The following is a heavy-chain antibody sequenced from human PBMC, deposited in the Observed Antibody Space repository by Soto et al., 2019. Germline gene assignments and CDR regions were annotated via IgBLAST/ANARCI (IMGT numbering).Heavy chain of an antibody. CDR1: GYTFTSYY. CDR3: VREAFSGF. D-gene: IGHD6-25*01. Sequence: ASVKVSCKASGYTFTSYYMHWVRQAPGQGLEWMGIINPSGGSTSYAQKFQGRVTMTTDTSTSTAYMELRSLRSDDTAVYYCVREAFSGFWGQGTLVTVSS. V-gene: IGHV1-46*03. J-gene: IGHJ4*02. CDR2: INPSGGST.